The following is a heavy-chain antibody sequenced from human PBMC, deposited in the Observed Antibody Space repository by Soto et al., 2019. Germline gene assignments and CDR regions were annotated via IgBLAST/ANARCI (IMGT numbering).Heavy chain of an antibody. CDR3: AREGHYGGNSLDL. V-gene: IGHV4-59*02. J-gene: IGHJ2*01. CDR1: GDSVSSSY. CDR2: IHYSGTT. Sequence: QVLLQESGPGLVKPSETLSLTCTVSGDSVSSSYWSWIRQPPGKGPEWIGYIHYSGTTNYNPSLKSRVTMSVDTSKNQFSLKLSSVTAADTAVYYCAREGHYGGNSLDLWGRGTLVTVSS. D-gene: IGHD4-17*01.